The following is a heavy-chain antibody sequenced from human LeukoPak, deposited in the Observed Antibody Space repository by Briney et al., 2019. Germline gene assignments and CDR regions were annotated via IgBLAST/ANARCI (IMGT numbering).Heavy chain of an antibody. CDR2: IYYSGST. V-gene: IGHV4-59*01. CDR3: ARADCTNGVCPLDY. Sequence: PSETLSLTCTVSGGSISSYYWSWIRQPPGKGLEWIGYIYYSGSTNYNPSLKSRVTISVDTSKNQFSLKLSSVTAADTAVYYCARADCTNGVCPLDYWGQGTLVTVSS. J-gene: IGHJ4*02. D-gene: IGHD2-8*01. CDR1: GGSISSYY.